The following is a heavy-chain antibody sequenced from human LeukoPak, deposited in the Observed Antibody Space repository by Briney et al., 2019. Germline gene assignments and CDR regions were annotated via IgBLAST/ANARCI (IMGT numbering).Heavy chain of an antibody. V-gene: IGHV3-64D*06. CDR3: VKELVDYYYYYGMDV. CDR2: ISSNGGST. J-gene: IGHJ6*04. Sequence: AGGSLRLSCSASGFTFSSYAMHWVRQAPGKGLEYVSAISSNGGSTYYAGSVKGRFTISRDNSKNTLYLQMSSLRAEDTAVYYCVKELVDYYYYYGMDVWGKGTTVTVSS. CDR1: GFTFSSYA.